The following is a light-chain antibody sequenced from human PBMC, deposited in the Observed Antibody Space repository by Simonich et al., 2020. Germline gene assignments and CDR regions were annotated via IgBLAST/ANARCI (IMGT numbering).Light chain of an antibody. CDR2: WES. CDR3: KQYYSTPIT. J-gene: IGKJ5*01. Sequence: DIVMTQSPDSLAVSLGERATINCKSSQSVLYSSNNKNYLAWYQQKPGQPPKLLIYWESTRESGVPDRFSGSGSGTDFTLTISSLQAEDVAVYYCKQYYSTPITFGQGTRLEIK. CDR1: QSVLYSSNNKNY. V-gene: IGKV4-1*01.